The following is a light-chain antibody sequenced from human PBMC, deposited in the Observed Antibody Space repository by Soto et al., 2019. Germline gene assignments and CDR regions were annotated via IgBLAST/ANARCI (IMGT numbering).Light chain of an antibody. CDR2: AAS. V-gene: IGKV1-39*01. Sequence: DIRLTQSPPSLSASVGDRVTITCRASQSISSHLNWYQQKPGKAPKLLIYAASSLQSGVPSRFSGNRSGTDFTLTISSLQPEDFETYYCQQSYSTPRTFGQGTKVEIK. J-gene: IGKJ1*01. CDR1: QSISSH. CDR3: QQSYSTPRT.